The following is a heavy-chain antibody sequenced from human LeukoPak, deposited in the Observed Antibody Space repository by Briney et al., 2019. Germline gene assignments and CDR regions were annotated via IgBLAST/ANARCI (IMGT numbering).Heavy chain of an antibody. CDR3: ARYTETTVTTSSFDY. V-gene: IGHV1-18*04. CDR2: ISAYNGNT. J-gene: IGHJ4*02. CDR1: GYTFTGHF. D-gene: IGHD4-17*01. Sequence: ASVKVSCKASGYTFTGHFIHWVRQAPGQGLEWMGWISAYNGNTNYAQKLQGRVTMTTDTSTSTAYMELRSLRSDDTAVYYCARYTETTVTTSSFDYWGQGTLVTVSS.